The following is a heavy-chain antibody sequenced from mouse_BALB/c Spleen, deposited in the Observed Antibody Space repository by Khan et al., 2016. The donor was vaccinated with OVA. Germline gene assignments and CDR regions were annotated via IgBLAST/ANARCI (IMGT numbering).Heavy chain of an antibody. J-gene: IGHJ4*01. CDR3: ARQPYYHYNIMDY. CDR2: IWNDGST. D-gene: IGHD2-10*01. CDR1: GFSLTNYG. V-gene: IGHV2-6-1*01. Sequence: QVQLKESGPGLAAPSQSLSITCTISGFSLTNYGVHWIRQPPGKGLEWLVVIWNDGSTNYKSALKSRLTITKDNPQNQGFLKVNSHQTDDTTIYVCARQPYYHYNIMDYWGQGTSVTVSS.